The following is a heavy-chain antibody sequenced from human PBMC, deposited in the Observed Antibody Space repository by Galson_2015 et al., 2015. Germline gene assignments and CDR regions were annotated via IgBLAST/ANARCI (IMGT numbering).Heavy chain of an antibody. CDR2: ISYDGNNK. J-gene: IGHJ4*02. D-gene: IGHD6-19*01. Sequence: SLRLSCAASGSTFSRYGIHWVRQAPGKGLEWVAVISYDGNNKYYSDSVKGRFTISRDNSKDTLYLQMNSLRAEDTAVYYCAKDLNTLGGSGWFFDYWGQGTLVTVSP. CDR3: AKDLNTLGGSGWFFDY. CDR1: GSTFSRYG. V-gene: IGHV3-30*18.